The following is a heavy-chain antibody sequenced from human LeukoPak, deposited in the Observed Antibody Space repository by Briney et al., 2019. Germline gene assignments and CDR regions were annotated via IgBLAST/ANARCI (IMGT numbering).Heavy chain of an antibody. Sequence: SETLSLTCIVSGGSINSYYWSWIRQPPGKGLEWIGSISYSGSTTYNPSLKSRVTISLGTSKNQFSLKLRSVTAADTAVYYCARPTARLGWFDPWGQGTLVTVS. D-gene: IGHD6-6*01. CDR3: ARPTARLGWFDP. V-gene: IGHV4-59*08. CDR2: ISYSGST. CDR1: GGSINSYY. J-gene: IGHJ5*02.